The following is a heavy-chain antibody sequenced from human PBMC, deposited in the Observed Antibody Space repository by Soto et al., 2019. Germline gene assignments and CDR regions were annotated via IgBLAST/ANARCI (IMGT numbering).Heavy chain of an antibody. Sequence: QVHLVQSGVEVKTPGASVKVSCQASGYTFFTYDISWVRQSPGQGLEGMGWISTYSGDTKYAQKFQGRVTMTPGTSTTTAYLELRSLRSDDTAVYYCARHHGPTTSENWFDPWGQGTLVTVSS. CDR1: GYTFFTYD. V-gene: IGHV1-18*01. CDR3: ARHHGPTTSENWFDP. CDR2: ISTYSGDT. J-gene: IGHJ5*02. D-gene: IGHD5-12*01.